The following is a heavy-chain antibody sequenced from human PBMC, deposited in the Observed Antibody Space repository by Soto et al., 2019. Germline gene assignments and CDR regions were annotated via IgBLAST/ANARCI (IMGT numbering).Heavy chain of an antibody. Sequence: PSETLSLTCTVSGGSISSSSYYWGWIRQPPGKGLEWIGSIYYSGSTYYNPSLKSRVTISVDTSKNQFSLKLSSVTAADTAVYYFSTPSPHTKDNFDYWGKGTLVTVSS. CDR1: GGSISSSSYY. CDR2: IYYSGST. J-gene: IGHJ4*02. CDR3: STPSPHTKDNFDY. V-gene: IGHV4-39*01. D-gene: IGHD3-3*01.